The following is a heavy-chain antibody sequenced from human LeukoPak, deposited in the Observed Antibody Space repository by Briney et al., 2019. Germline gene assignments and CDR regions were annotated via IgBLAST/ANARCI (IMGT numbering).Heavy chain of an antibody. Sequence: PGGSLRLSCAGSGFTFSSYAMSWVRQAPGKGLEWVSGISGSGGSTYHADSVKGRFTISRDNAKNSLYLQMNSLRAEDTAVYYCARDLGDYVGYDAFDIWGQGTMVTVSS. CDR1: GFTFSSYA. V-gene: IGHV3-23*01. CDR3: ARDLGDYVGYDAFDI. J-gene: IGHJ3*02. D-gene: IGHD4-17*01. CDR2: ISGSGGST.